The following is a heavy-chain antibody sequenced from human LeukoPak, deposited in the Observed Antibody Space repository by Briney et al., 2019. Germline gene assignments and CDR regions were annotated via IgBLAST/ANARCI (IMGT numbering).Heavy chain of an antibody. J-gene: IGHJ4*02. Sequence: GGSLRLSCAASGFSFSSSAMHWVRQAPGKGLDWVAFIHYDGYNKYYADSVKGRFTISRDNSKNTLYLQMNSLRAEDTAVYYCAKVRYCSGVNCYPDDNWGQGTLVTVSS. CDR1: GFSFSSSA. V-gene: IGHV3-30*02. CDR2: IHYDGYNK. D-gene: IGHD2-15*01. CDR3: AKVRYCSGVNCYPDDN.